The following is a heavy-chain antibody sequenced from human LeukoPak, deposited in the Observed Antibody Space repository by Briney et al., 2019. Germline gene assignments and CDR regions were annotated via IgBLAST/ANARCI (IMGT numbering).Heavy chain of an antibody. V-gene: IGHV1-18*01. CDR2: ISAYNGNT. CDR3: AIGPEYCGGDCYLDY. J-gene: IGHJ4*02. D-gene: IGHD2-21*02. Sequence: ASVKVSXKASGYTFTSYGISWVRQAPGQGLEWMGWISAYNGNTNYAQKLQGRVTMTTDTSTSTAYMELRSLRSDDTAVYYCAIGPEYCGGDCYLDYWGQGTLVTVSS. CDR1: GYTFTSYG.